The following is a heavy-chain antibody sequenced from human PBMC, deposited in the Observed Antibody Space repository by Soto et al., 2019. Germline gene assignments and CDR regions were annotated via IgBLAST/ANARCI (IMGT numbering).Heavy chain of an antibody. CDR1: GYSFAGWW. J-gene: IGHJ4*02. CDR2: LDPSDSQT. Sequence: GESLKVSCNGSGYSFAGWWITCVRQMTGKGLAWMWRLDPSDSQTYYSPSFQGNVTISVDKSINTAYLQCISLRASDPAMSYCARGYNSGFTSHPYYIDFGGPGTLVTVSS. D-gene: IGHD6-19*01. CDR3: ARGYNSGFTSHPYYIDF. V-gene: IGHV5-10-1*01.